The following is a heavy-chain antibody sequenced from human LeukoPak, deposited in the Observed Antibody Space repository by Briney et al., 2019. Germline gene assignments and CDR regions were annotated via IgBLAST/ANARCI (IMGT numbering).Heavy chain of an antibody. CDR2: ISYDGSNK. CDR1: GFTFSNYG. V-gene: IGHV3-30*18. Sequence: GRSLRLSCAASGFTFSNYGMHWVRQAPGKGLEWVAVISYDGSNKYYADSVKGRFTISRDNSKNTLFLQMNSLRSKDTAVYYCAKQEYPYAFDIWGQGTMVTVSS. J-gene: IGHJ3*02. CDR3: AKQEYPYAFDI. D-gene: IGHD2/OR15-2a*01.